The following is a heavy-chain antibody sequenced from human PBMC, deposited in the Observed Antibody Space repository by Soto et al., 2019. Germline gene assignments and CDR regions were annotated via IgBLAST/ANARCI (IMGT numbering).Heavy chain of an antibody. J-gene: IGHJ4*02. CDR3: AKNVNSGSGNQYFDY. D-gene: IGHD3-10*01. CDR2: TSGDGGTT. V-gene: IGHV3-23*01. Sequence: EVQLLESGGGLVQPGGSLRLACAASGFTFSNYAMSWVRQAPGKGLEWVSGFSTSGDGGTTYYADSVKGRITISRDNSQNPLVLQMNSLSAKDTAKYYCAKNVNSGSGNQYFDYLGQGTLVTVSS. CDR1: GFTFSNYA.